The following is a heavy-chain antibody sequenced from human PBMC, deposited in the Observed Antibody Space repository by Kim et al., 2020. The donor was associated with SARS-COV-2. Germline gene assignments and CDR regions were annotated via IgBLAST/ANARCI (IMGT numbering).Heavy chain of an antibody. CDR2: IYYSGST. V-gene: IGHV4-59*01. CDR1: GGSISSYY. J-gene: IGHJ4*02. Sequence: SETLSLTCTVSGGSISSYYWSWIRQPPGKGLEWIGYIYYSGSTNYNLSLKSRVTISVDTSENQFSLKLSSVTAADTAVYYCARVWFGELLFDYWGQGTLITVSS. D-gene: IGHD3-10*01. CDR3: ARVWFGELLFDY.